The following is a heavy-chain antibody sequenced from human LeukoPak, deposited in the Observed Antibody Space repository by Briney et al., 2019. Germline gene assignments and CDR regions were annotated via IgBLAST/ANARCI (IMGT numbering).Heavy chain of an antibody. D-gene: IGHD6-13*01. CDR1: GFTFSNYW. Sequence: GGSLRLSCAASGFTFSNYWMHWVRQAPGKGLVWVSRINTDGSSTDYADSVKGRFTISRDNAKNTLYLQMNSLRAEDTAVYYCARRIAATATGGYFDYWGQGTLVTVSS. CDR2: INTDGSST. CDR3: ARRIAATATGGYFDY. V-gene: IGHV3-74*01. J-gene: IGHJ4*02.